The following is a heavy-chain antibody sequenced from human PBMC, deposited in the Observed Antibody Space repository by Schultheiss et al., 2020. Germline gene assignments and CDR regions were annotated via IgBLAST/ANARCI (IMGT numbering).Heavy chain of an antibody. Sequence: SQTLSLTCTVSGGSISSGGYYWSWLRQHPGKGLEWIGYIYYSGSTNYNPSLKSRVTISVDTSKNQFSLKLSSVTAADTAVYYCARDRTTVTTGGNAFDIWGQGTMVTVSS. CDR1: GGSISSGGYY. CDR3: ARDRTTVTTGGNAFDI. J-gene: IGHJ3*02. D-gene: IGHD4-17*01. CDR2: IYYSGST. V-gene: IGHV4-31*03.